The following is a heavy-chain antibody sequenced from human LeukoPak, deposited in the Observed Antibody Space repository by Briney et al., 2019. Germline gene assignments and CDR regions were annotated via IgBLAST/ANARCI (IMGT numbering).Heavy chain of an antibody. J-gene: IGHJ4*02. Sequence: ASVKVSCKASGYTFTSYGISWVRQAPGQGLEWMGWISAYNGNTNYAQKLQGRVTMTTDTSTSTAYMELRSLRSDGTAVYYCARDLSLNYYDSSGMIGYWGQGTLVTVSS. CDR3: ARDLSLNYYDSSGMIGY. CDR2: ISAYNGNT. V-gene: IGHV1-18*01. D-gene: IGHD3-22*01. CDR1: GYTFTSYG.